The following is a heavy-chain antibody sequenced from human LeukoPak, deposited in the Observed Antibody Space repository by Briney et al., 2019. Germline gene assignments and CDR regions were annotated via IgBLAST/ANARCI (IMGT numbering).Heavy chain of an antibody. V-gene: IGHV3-23*01. CDR1: GFTFSSYA. J-gene: IGHJ4*02. CDR2: ISGSGGST. D-gene: IGHD3-10*01. CDR3: AKSNLLWFGELSDFDY. Sequence: GGSLRLSCAASGFTFSSYAMSWVRQAPGKGLEWVSAISGSGGSTYYADSVKGRFTISRDNSKNTLYLQMNSLRAEDTAVYYCAKSNLLWFGELSDFDYWGQGTPVTVSS.